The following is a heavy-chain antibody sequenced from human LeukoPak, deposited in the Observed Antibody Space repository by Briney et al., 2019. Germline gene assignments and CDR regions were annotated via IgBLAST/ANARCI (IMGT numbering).Heavy chain of an antibody. CDR1: GYTFTSYD. Sequence: GASVKVSCKASGYTFTSYDINWVRQATGQGLEWMGWMNPNSGNTGYAQKFQGRVTMTRNTSIQTAYMELSSLRSEDTAVYYCARAGVAVDGTPIDYWGQGTLVTVSS. D-gene: IGHD6-19*01. CDR2: MNPNSGNT. CDR3: ARAGVAVDGTPIDY. J-gene: IGHJ4*02. V-gene: IGHV1-8*01.